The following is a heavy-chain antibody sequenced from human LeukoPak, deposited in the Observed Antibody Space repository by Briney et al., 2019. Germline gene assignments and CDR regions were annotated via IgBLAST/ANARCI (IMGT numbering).Heavy chain of an antibody. CDR1: GGSISSYY. CDR2: IYYSGST. Sequence: SETLSLTCTVSGGSISSYYWSWIRQPPGKGLEWIGYIYYSGSTNYNPSLKSRVTISVDTSKNQFSLKLSSVTAADTAVYYCARGISGIAAAGPEYFQHWGQGTLVTVSS. J-gene: IGHJ1*01. V-gene: IGHV4-59*01. D-gene: IGHD6-13*01. CDR3: ARGISGIAAAGPEYFQH.